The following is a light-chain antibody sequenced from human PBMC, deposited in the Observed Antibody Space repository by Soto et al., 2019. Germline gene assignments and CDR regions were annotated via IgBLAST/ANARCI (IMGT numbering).Light chain of an antibody. CDR3: QQRSNWPRYT. J-gene: IGKJ2*01. CDR1: QSVSSY. V-gene: IGKV3-11*01. CDR2: DAS. Sequence: EIVLTQSPATLSLSPGERATLSCRASQSVSSYLAWYQQKPGQAPRLLIYDASNKATGIPARFSGSGSGTDSTLTISSLEPEYFAVYYCQQRSNWPRYTFGQGTKLEIK.